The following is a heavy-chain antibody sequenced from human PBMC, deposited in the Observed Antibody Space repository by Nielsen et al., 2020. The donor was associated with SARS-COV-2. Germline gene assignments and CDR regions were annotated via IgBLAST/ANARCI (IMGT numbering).Heavy chain of an antibody. CDR1: GSSFSNFW. Sequence: GESLKISCKGSGSSFSNFWISWVRQMPGKGLEWVGRIDPDGSFTNYGPSFQGHVTISADKSINTAYLQWNSLKASDSAMYYCARGDWVPRQYYYMDVWGKGTTVTVSS. D-gene: IGHD2-21*02. CDR3: ARGDWVPRQYYYMDV. V-gene: IGHV5-10-1*01. J-gene: IGHJ6*04. CDR2: IDPDGSFT.